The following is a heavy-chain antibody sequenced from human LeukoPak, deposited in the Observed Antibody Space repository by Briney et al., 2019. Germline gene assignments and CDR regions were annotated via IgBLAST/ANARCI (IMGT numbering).Heavy chain of an antibody. Sequence: GGSLRLSCAASGFTFSSYAMSRVRQAPGKGLEWVSAISGSGGSTYYADSVKGRFTTSRDNSKNTLYLQMNSLRAEDTAVYYCAKGPGKVVVPAAHYFDYWGQGTLVTVSS. CDR1: GFTFSSYA. V-gene: IGHV3-23*01. CDR2: ISGSGGST. J-gene: IGHJ4*02. D-gene: IGHD2-2*01. CDR3: AKGPGKVVVPAAHYFDY.